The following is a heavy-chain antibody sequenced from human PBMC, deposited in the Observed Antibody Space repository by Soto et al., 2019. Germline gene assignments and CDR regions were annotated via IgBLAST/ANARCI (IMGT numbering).Heavy chain of an antibody. CDR3: ATAPAWYCSGGSCYRFEY. CDR2: FDPEDGET. D-gene: IGHD2-15*01. J-gene: IGHJ4*02. V-gene: IGHV1-24*01. CDR1: GYTLTELS. Sequence: ASVKVSCKVSGYTLTELSMHWVRQAPGKGLEWMGGFDPEDGETIYAQKFQSRVTMTEDTSTDTAYMELSSLRSEDTAVYYCATAPAWYCSGGSCYRFEYWCQGPRVTVPS.